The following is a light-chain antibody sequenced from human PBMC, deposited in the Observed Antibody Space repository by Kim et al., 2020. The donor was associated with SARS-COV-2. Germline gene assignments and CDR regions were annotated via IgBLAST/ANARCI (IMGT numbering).Light chain of an antibody. V-gene: IGKV1-16*02. CDR1: QGITDH. J-gene: IGKJ4*01. CDR3: QQYRAYPLT. CDR2: AAS. Sequence: ASVGDRVTITGRASQGITDHLAWSQQRPWNAPNALIHAASRLHTGVPSKLSGGRSGTDYTLTISSLQHEEFGTYNCQQYRAYPLTFGGGTKVDIK.